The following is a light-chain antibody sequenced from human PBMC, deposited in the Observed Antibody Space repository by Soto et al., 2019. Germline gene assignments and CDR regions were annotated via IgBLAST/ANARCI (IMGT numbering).Light chain of an antibody. J-gene: IGLJ1*01. CDR3: TSYSVTGTHYL. CDR2: EVS. CDR1: SSDIGGYEF. V-gene: IGLV2-14*01. Sequence: QSALTQPASVSGSPGRSITISCTGSSSDIGGYEFVSWFQQHPGKVPKLIIYEVSNRPSGVSDRFSGAKSGKTASLTISGLQPDDEAEYYCTSYSVTGTHYLFGSGTKVTVL.